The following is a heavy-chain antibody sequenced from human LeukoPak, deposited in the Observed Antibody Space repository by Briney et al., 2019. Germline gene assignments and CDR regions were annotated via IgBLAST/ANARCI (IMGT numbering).Heavy chain of an antibody. CDR3: AREPKNYYDSSEYVLDV. CDR2: ISGYSGNT. V-gene: IGHV1-18*01. D-gene: IGHD3-22*01. J-gene: IGHJ6*02. CDR1: GGTFSSYA. Sequence: ASVTVSFTASGGTFSSYAISWVRQAPGQGLEWMGWISGYSGNTNYAQKLQGRVTMTTDTSTSTAYMELRSLRSDDTAVYYCAREPKNYYDSSEYVLDVWGQGTTVTVSS.